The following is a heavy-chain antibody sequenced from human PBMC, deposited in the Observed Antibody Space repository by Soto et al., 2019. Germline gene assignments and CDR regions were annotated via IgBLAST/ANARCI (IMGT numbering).Heavy chain of an antibody. CDR3: AKRFYYGSGTQYYFDY. Sequence: GGSLRLSCAASGFIFSNFAMNWVRQAPGKGLEWVSTISGSSGSTYYVDSVKGRFTISRDNSKNTLYLLMNSLRAEDTAVYYWAKRFYYGSGTQYYFDYWGQGALVTVSS. J-gene: IGHJ4*02. CDR1: GFIFSNFA. V-gene: IGHV3-23*01. CDR2: ISGSSGST. D-gene: IGHD3-10*01.